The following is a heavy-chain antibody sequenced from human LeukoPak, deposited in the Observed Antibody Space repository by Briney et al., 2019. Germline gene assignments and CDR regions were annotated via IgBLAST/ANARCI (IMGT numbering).Heavy chain of an antibody. CDR1: GYTFTDYG. CDR3: ARDLGRQIAVAGDDY. J-gene: IGHJ4*02. V-gene: IGHV1-18*01. D-gene: IGHD6-19*01. Sequence: ASVKVSCKASGYTFTDYGVHWVRQAPGQGLEWMGWISTYNGNTHYVQNLQDRVAMTTDASTSTAFMELRSLRSDDTAVYYCARDLGRQIAVAGDDYWGQGTLVTVSS. CDR2: ISTYNGNT.